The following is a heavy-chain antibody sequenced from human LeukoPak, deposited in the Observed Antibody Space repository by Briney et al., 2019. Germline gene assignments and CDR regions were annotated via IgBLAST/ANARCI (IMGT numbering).Heavy chain of an antibody. J-gene: IGHJ4*02. V-gene: IGHV3-21*06. CDR1: GFTFSSYT. CDR2: ISGSSSNI. D-gene: IGHD4-17*01. CDR3: ARDRYGDHSFHF. Sequence: PGGSLRPSCAVPGFTFSSYTTNWVRQAPGKGLEWVSSISGSSSNIYYADSVKGRFTISRDNAKNSLNLQMDSLRAEDTGIYYCARDRYGDHSFHFWGRGTLVSVSS.